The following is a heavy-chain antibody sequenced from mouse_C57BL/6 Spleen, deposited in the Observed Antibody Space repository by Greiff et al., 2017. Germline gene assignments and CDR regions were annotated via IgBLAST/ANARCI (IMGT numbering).Heavy chain of an antibody. D-gene: IGHD1-1*01. Sequence: EVKLVESGEGLVKPGGSLKLSCAASGFTLSSYAMSWVRQTPEKRLEWVAYISSGGDYIYYADTVKGRFTISRDNARNTLYLQMSSLKSEDTAMYYCTRDRDYYGSSDWYFDVWGTGTTVTVSS. V-gene: IGHV5-9-1*02. CDR3: TRDRDYYGSSDWYFDV. CDR1: GFTLSSYA. J-gene: IGHJ1*03. CDR2: ISSGGDYI.